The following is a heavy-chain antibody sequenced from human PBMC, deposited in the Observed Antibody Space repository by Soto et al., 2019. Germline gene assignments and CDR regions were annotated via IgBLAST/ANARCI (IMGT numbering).Heavy chain of an antibody. D-gene: IGHD3-10*01. J-gene: IGHJ4*02. CDR2: INSDWSST. CDR3: ASVGVIRGFDY. CDR1: GFTFSSYW. V-gene: IGHV3-74*01. Sequence: GGSLRLSCAASGFTFSSYWMHWVRQAPGKGLVWVSRINSDWSSTSYADSVKGRFTISRDNAKNTLYLQMNSLRAEDTAVYYCASVGVIRGFDYWGQGTLVTVSS.